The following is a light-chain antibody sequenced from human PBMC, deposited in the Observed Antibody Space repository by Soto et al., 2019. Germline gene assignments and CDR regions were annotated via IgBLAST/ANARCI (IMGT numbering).Light chain of an antibody. CDR3: QQYGSSPPCR. CDR1: QSVSRSY. CDR2: GAS. V-gene: IGKV3-20*01. J-gene: IGKJ1*01. Sequence: EIVLTQSPGTLSLSPGERATLSCRASQSVSRSYLAWYQQKPGQAPRLLIYGASSRATGIPDRLSGSGSGTASSLTVSRLEPEGFGMYYRQQYGSSPPCRFGEGIKVEIK.